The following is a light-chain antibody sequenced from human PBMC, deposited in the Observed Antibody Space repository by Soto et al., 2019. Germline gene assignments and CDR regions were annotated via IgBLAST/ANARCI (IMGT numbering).Light chain of an antibody. Sequence: VMTQSPATLSVSPGERATLSCRASQTGSRNLAWYQQRPGPAPSLLIYDISNRAAGVPARLSGSGSETEFTLTIRSLQSEDFAVYFCQQYNNWPSFGQGTKVDI. CDR3: QQYNNWPS. CDR1: QTGSRN. J-gene: IGKJ1*01. CDR2: DIS. V-gene: IGKV3-15*01.